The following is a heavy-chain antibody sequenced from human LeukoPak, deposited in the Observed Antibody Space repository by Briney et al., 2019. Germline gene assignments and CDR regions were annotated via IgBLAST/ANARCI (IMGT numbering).Heavy chain of an antibody. V-gene: IGHV4-59*01. Sequence: SETLSLTCTVSGGSISVYYYNSIRQPPGKGLEWIGYIYYSGSTNYNPSLKSRLTISLDTSKNQFSLKLSSVTTADTAVYDCERSVVTLYWYFDLWGRGTLVTVSS. CDR1: GGSISVYY. J-gene: IGHJ2*01. D-gene: IGHD4-23*01. CDR3: ERSVVTLYWYFDL. CDR2: IYYSGST.